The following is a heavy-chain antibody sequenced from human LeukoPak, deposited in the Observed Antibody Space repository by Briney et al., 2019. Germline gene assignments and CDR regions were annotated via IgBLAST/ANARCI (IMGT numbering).Heavy chain of an antibody. D-gene: IGHD3-22*01. Sequence: SETLSLTCTVSGGPISSYYWSWIRQPAGKGLEWIGRIYTSGSTNYNPSLKSRVTMSVDTSKNQFSLKLSSVTAADTAVYYCARDRDYYDSSGYYDHAAFDIWGQGTMVTVSS. CDR2: IYTSGST. J-gene: IGHJ3*02. CDR3: ARDRDYYDSSGYYDHAAFDI. V-gene: IGHV4-4*07. CDR1: GGPISSYY.